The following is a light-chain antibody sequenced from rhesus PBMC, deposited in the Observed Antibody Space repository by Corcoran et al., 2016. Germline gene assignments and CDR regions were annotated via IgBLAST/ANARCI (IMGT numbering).Light chain of an antibody. CDR2: EVS. CDR1: SSDIGGYNY. V-gene: IGLV2-32*01. J-gene: IGLJ6*01. CDR3: CSYAGSYTFV. Sequence: QAALTQPRSVSGSPGQSVTISCTGTSSDIGGYNYVSWYQQHPGTAPKLMIYEVSKRPSGVSDRFSGSKSGNTASLSISGLQAEDEADYYYCSYAGSYTFVFGSGTKLTAL.